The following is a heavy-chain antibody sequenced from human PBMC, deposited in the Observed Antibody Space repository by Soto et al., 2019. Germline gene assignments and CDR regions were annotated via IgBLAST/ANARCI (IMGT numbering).Heavy chain of an antibody. V-gene: IGHV3-30-3*01. CDR2: ISYDGSNK. CDR3: ARDAYCSGGSCPRGMDV. J-gene: IGHJ6*02. Sequence: LRLSCAASGFTFRSYAMHWVRQAPGKGLEWVAVISYDGSNKYYADSVKGRFTISRDDSKNTLYLQMNSLRAEDTAVYYCARDAYCSGGSCPRGMDVWGQGTTVTVSS. D-gene: IGHD2-15*01. CDR1: GFTFRSYA.